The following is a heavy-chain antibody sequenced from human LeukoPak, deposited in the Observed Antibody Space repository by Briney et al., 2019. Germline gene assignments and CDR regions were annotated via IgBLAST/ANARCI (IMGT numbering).Heavy chain of an antibody. J-gene: IGHJ6*03. D-gene: IGHD7-27*01. Sequence: GGSLRLSCAVSGFASGFTFSSYAMSWVRQAPGKGLEWVASINGRAATTYYADSVKGRFTISRDNSKNTLYLQMNSLGADDTAVYYCAKAPATGEGYYFYYMDVWGKGTTVTVSS. CDR2: INGRAATT. V-gene: IGHV3-23*01. CDR3: AKAPATGEGYYFYYMDV. CDR1: GFTFSSYA.